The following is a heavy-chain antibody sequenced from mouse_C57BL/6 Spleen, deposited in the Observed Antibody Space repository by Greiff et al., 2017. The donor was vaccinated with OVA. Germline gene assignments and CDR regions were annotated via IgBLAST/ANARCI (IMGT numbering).Heavy chain of an antibody. CDR2: INPNNGGT. Sequence: EVKLVESGPELVKPGASVKMSCKASGYTFTDYYMHWVKQSHGKSLEWIGYINPNNGGTSYNQKFKGKATLTVNKSSSTAYMELRSLTSEDSAVYCCARAPYYYGSSYAMGYWGQGTSVTVSS. D-gene: IGHD1-1*01. CDR3: ARAPYYYGSSYAMGY. J-gene: IGHJ4*01. CDR1: GYTFTDYY. V-gene: IGHV1-22*01.